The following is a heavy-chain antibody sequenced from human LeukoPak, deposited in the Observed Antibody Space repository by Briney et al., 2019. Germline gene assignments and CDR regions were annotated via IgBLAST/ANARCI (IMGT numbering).Heavy chain of an antibody. CDR3: ASTTIFGVALDY. Sequence: PSETLSLTCTVSGGSISSYYWSWVRQPPGKGLEWVGYIYYSGSTNYNPSLKSRVTISVDTSKTQFSLKLSSVTAADTAVYYCASTTIFGVALDYWGQGTLVTVSS. J-gene: IGHJ4*02. CDR1: GGSISSYY. D-gene: IGHD3-3*01. V-gene: IGHV4-59*01. CDR2: IYYSGST.